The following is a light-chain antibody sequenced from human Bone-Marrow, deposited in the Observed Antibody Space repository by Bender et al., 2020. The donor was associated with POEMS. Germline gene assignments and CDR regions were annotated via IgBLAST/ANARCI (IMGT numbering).Light chain of an antibody. J-gene: IGLJ3*02. CDR1: SSDIGGYNY. Sequence: QSALTQPPSASGSPGQSVTISCTGTSSDIGGYNYVAWYQQHPGKVPKVIIYDVHKRPSGVSIRFSGSKSGTSASLAITGLQAEDEGDYYCQSYDNSLGGWVFGGGTKLTVL. CDR2: DVH. CDR3: QSYDNSLGGWV. V-gene: IGLV2-8*01.